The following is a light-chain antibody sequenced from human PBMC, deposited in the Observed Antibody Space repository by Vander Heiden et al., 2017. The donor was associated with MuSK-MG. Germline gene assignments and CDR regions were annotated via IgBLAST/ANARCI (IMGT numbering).Light chain of an antibody. Sequence: DTQTTQSPSSLSASVGDRVTITCRASQSISSYLNWYQQKPGKAPKLLIYAASSLQSGIPSRFSGSGSGTDFTLTISSLQPEDFAAYYCQQSYNTLTWTFGQGTKVEIK. CDR1: QSISSY. J-gene: IGKJ1*01. CDR3: QQSYNTLTWT. CDR2: AAS. V-gene: IGKV1-39*01.